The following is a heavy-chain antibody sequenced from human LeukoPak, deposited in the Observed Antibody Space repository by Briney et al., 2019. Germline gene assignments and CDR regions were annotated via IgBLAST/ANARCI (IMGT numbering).Heavy chain of an antibody. CDR3: AKDRGSTWSYYFDS. CDR1: GFTFSSYS. V-gene: IGHV3-23*01. J-gene: IGHJ4*02. CDR2: LSGSGIST. Sequence: GGSLRLSCAASGFTFSSYSMNWVRQPPGKGLEWVSALSGSGISTYYPDSVKGRFTISRDNSKNTVYLQMNSLRVEDTAVYYCAKDRGSTWSYYFDSWGQGILVTVSS. D-gene: IGHD6-13*01.